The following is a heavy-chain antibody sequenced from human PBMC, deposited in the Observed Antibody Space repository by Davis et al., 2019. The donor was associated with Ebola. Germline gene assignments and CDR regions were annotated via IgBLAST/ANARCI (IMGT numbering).Heavy chain of an antibody. D-gene: IGHD1-26*01. CDR2: INPNSGGT. CDR3: ARDGGSWELLQEY. J-gene: IGHJ4*02. CDR1: GYTFTGYY. V-gene: IGHV1-2*02. Sequence: ASVKVSCKASGYTFTGYYMHWVRQAPGQGLEWMGWINPNSGGTNYAQKFQGRVTMTRDTSISTAYMELSRLRSDDTAVYYCARDGGSWELLQEYWGQGTLVTVSS.